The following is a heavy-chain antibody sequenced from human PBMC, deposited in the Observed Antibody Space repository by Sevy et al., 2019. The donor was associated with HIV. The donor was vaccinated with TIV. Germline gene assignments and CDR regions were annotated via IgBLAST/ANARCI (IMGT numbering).Heavy chain of an antibody. CDR2: IKPDGSEK. CDR1: GFTFSNYW. Sequence: GGFLRLSCAASGFTFSNYWMSWVRQAPGKGLEWVGNIKPDGSEKHYVDSVKGRFTISRDNAKNSLYLQMNSLRGGDTAVYYCARGDYSDSRGDYNDAFDIWGQGTMVTVSS. D-gene: IGHD3-22*01. J-gene: IGHJ3*02. CDR3: ARGDYSDSRGDYNDAFDI. V-gene: IGHV3-7*04.